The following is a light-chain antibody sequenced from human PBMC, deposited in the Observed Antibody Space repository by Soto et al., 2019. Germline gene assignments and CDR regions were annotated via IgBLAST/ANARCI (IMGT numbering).Light chain of an antibody. CDR2: KAS. CDR3: QQYNSYAVA. J-gene: IGKJ1*01. V-gene: IGKV1-5*03. CDR1: QSISSW. Sequence: DIQMTQSPSTLSASVGDRVTITCRASQSISSWLAWYQQKPGKAPKLLIYKASSLESGVPSRFSGSGSGTELTLTISSLQHDDFATYYYQQYNSYAVAFGQGTKGEI.